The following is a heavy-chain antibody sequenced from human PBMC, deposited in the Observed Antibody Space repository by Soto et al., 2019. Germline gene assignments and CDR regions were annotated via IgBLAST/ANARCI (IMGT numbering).Heavy chain of an antibody. D-gene: IGHD3-10*01. CDR1: GFSLSTSGVG. V-gene: IGHV2-5*02. J-gene: IGHJ4*02. CDR2: IYWDDDK. Sequence: QITLKESGPTLVKPTQTLTLTCTFSGFSLSTSGVGVGWIRQPPGKALEWLALIYWDDDKRYSPSLKSRLTITKDTSKSQVVLTMTNMDPVDTATYYCAHSGGYGSGHSPFDYWCQGTLVTVSS. CDR3: AHSGGYGSGHSPFDY.